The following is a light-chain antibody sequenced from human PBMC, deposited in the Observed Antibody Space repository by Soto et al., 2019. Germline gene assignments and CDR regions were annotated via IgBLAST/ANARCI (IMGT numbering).Light chain of an antibody. V-gene: IGLV2-14*01. CDR1: SSDVGGYNY. CDR3: SSYTSSSTLDVV. J-gene: IGLJ2*01. Sequence: QSVLTQPASVSGSPGQSITISCTGTSSDVGGYNYVSWYQQHPGKAPKLIIYDVSNRPSGVSNRFSGYKSGNTASLTISGLQAEDEADYYCSSYTSSSTLDVVFGGGTKLTVL. CDR2: DVS.